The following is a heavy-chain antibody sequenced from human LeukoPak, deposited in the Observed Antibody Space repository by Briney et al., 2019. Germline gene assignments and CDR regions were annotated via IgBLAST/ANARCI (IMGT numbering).Heavy chain of an antibody. CDR3: TRNSGWYGLS. CDR2: ISYDGSNK. CDR1: GFTFSTYG. Sequence: QPGESLRLSCAASGFTFSTYGMHWVRQAPGKGLEWVAVISYDGSNKYYADSVKGRFTISRDNSNNTLFLHLNSLRGEDTAVYYCTRNSGWYGLSWGQGTLVTVSS. V-gene: IGHV3-30*03. D-gene: IGHD6-19*01. J-gene: IGHJ1*01.